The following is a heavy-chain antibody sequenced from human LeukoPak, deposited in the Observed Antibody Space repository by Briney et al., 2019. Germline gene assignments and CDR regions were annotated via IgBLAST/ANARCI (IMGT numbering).Heavy chain of an antibody. Sequence: GGSLRLSCAASGFTVSSNYMSWVRQAPGKGLEWVSVIYSGGSTYYADSVKGRFTISRDNAKNSLYLQMTSLRAEDTAVYYCARDSPERGYSYGPLDNYFDYWGQGTLVTVSS. CDR1: GFTVSSNY. CDR2: IYSGGST. J-gene: IGHJ4*02. V-gene: IGHV3-53*01. D-gene: IGHD5-18*01. CDR3: ARDSPERGYSYGPLDNYFDY.